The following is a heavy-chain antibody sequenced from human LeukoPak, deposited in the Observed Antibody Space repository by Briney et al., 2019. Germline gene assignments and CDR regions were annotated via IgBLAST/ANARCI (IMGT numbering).Heavy chain of an antibody. Sequence: ASVKVSCKASGYTFTGYYMHWVRQAPGQGLEWMGWINPNSGGTNYAQKFQGRVTMTRDTSISTAYMELSRLRSDDTAVYYCARDRQGSGSPSWEFYYYYMDVWGKGTTVTVSS. V-gene: IGHV1-2*02. CDR2: INPNSGGT. CDR1: GYTFTGYY. CDR3: ARDRQGSGSPSWEFYYYYMDV. D-gene: IGHD3-10*01. J-gene: IGHJ6*03.